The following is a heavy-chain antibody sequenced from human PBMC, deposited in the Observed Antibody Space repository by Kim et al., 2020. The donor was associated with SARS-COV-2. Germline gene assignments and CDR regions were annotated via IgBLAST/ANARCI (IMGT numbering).Heavy chain of an antibody. D-gene: IGHD6-13*01. CDR3: ARDKRSSWYYFDY. V-gene: IGHV3-66*01. Sequence: YADSVQGRFTITRDNSKNTLYLQMNSLRAEDTAVYYCARDKRSSWYYFDYWGQGTLVTVSS. J-gene: IGHJ4*02.